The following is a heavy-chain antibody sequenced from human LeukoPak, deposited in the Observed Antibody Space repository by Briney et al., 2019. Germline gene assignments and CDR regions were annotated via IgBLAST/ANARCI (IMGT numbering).Heavy chain of an antibody. Sequence: PGGTLRLSCAASGFTFSSYAMHWVRHAPGKGLEWVAVISYDGSNKYYADSVKGRFTISRDNSKNTLYLQMNSLRAEDTAVYYCARAHLCRYGDYFDYWGQGTLVTVSS. CDR1: GFTFSSYA. D-gene: IGHD4-17*01. J-gene: IGHJ4*02. V-gene: IGHV3-30-3*01. CDR3: ARAHLCRYGDYFDY. CDR2: ISYDGSNK.